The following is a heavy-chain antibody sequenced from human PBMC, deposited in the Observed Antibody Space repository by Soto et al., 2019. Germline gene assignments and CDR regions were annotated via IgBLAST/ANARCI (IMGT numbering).Heavy chain of an antibody. V-gene: IGHV1-24*01. CDR3: ATVRSHCSSTSRSNYYYYGMEV. D-gene: IGHD2-2*01. Sequence: ASVKVSCKVSGYTLTELSMHWVRQAPGKGLEWMGGFDPEDGETIYAQKFQGRVTMTEDTSTDTAYMELSSLRSEDTAVYYCATVRSHCSSTSRSNYYYYGMEVWGQGTTVSVSS. CDR1: GYTLTELS. J-gene: IGHJ6*01. CDR2: FDPEDGET.